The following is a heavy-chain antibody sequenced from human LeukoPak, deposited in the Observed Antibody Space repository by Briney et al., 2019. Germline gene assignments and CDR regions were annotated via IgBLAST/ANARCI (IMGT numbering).Heavy chain of an antibody. Sequence: ASVKVSCKASGGTFSSYAISWVRRAPGQGLEWMGGIIPIFGTANYAQKFQGRVTITADESTSTAYMELSSLRSEDTAVYYCATTSSSSDDAFDIWGQGTMVTVSS. J-gene: IGHJ3*02. CDR2: IIPIFGTA. V-gene: IGHV1-69*13. CDR3: ATTSSSSDDAFDI. CDR1: GGTFSSYA. D-gene: IGHD6-6*01.